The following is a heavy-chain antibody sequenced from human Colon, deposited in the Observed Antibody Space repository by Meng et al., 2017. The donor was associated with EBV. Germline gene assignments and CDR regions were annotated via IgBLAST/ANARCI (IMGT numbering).Heavy chain of an antibody. V-gene: IGHV4-34*01. D-gene: IGHD2-15*01. CDR1: GGPSSNFY. CDR3: ARAWGYCSSGSCRTG. Sequence: VEAPQRGAGSLTPSLTLSLTRAVYGGPSSNFYWSWTRQPPGKGLEWIGEMNQSGSTNYNPSLKSRVTISVDASKNQYSLKLSSVTAADTAVYYCARAWGYCSSGSCRTGWGQGTLVTVSS. CDR2: MNQSGST. J-gene: IGHJ4*02.